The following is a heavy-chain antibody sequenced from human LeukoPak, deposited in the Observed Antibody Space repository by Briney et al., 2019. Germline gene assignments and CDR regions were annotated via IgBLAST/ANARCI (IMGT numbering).Heavy chain of an antibody. CDR3: ARLSSGWYYGMDV. CDR1: GFTVSSNY. V-gene: IGHV3-53*01. Sequence: PGGSLRLSCAASGFTVSSNYMSWVRQAPGKGLEWVSVIYSGGSTYYADSVKGRFTISRDNSKNTLYLQMNSLRAEDTAVYYCARLSSGWYYGMDVWGKGTTATVSS. D-gene: IGHD6-19*01. CDR2: IYSGGST. J-gene: IGHJ6*04.